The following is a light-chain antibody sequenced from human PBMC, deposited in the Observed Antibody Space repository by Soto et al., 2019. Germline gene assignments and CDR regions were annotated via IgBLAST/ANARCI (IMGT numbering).Light chain of an antibody. J-gene: IGLJ1*01. CDR1: SSNIGNNY. CDR3: GTWDSSLSGQGYV. CDR2: ENN. Sequence: QSVLTQPPSVSAAPGQTVTISCSGSSSNIGNNYVSWYQQLPGTAPKLLIYENNKRPSGIPDRFSGSKSGTSATLGITGLQTGDEADYYCGTWDSSLSGQGYVFGTGTKLTVL. V-gene: IGLV1-51*02.